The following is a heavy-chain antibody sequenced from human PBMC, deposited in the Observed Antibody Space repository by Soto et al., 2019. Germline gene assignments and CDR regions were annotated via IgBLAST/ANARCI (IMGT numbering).Heavy chain of an antibody. CDR2: IYYSGST. CDR3: ARDKCSGGSCYYYYGMDV. CDR1: GGSISSGDYY. D-gene: IGHD2-15*01. V-gene: IGHV4-30-4*01. J-gene: IGHJ6*02. Sequence: TSETLSLTCTVSGGSISSGDYYWSWIRQPPGKGLEWIGYIYYSGSTYYNPSLKSRVTISVDTSKNQFSLKLSSVTAADTAVYYCARDKCSGGSCYYYYGMDVWGQGTTVTVSS.